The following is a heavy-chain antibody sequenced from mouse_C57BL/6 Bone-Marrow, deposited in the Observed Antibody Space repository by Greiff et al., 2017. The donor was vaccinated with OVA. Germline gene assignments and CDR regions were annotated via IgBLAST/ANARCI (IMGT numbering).Heavy chain of an antibody. CDR3: ARDGYPYAMDY. Sequence: EVQLQQSGPELVKPGASVKISCKASGYSFTGYYMHWVKQSHGHILDWIGYIYPYNGVSSYNKKFKGKATLTVDKSSSTAYMELRSLTSEDYAVYYCARDGYPYAMDYWGQGTSVTVSS. CDR2: IYPYNGVS. V-gene: IGHV1-31*01. J-gene: IGHJ4*01. CDR1: GYSFTGYY. D-gene: IGHD2-3*01.